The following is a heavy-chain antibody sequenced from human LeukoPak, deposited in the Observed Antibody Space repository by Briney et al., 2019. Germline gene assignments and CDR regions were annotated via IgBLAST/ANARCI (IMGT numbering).Heavy chain of an antibody. CDR1: GFTFSSYE. D-gene: IGHD3-9*01. CDR3: ARQDLRYFGWWRPGIDY. Sequence: GGSLRLSCAASGFTFSSYEMNWVRQAPGKGLEWVSYISSSGSTIYYADPVKGRFTISRDNAKNSLYLQMHSLRAEDTAVYYCARQDLRYFGWWRPGIDYWGQGTLVTVSS. CDR2: ISSSGSTI. V-gene: IGHV3-48*03. J-gene: IGHJ4*02.